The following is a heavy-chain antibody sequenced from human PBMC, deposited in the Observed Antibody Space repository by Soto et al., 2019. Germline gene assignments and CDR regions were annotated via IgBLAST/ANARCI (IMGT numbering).Heavy chain of an antibody. J-gene: IGHJ6*03. CDR3: ARGVVPAAELYYYYYYMDV. D-gene: IGHD2-2*01. CDR2: IYSGGST. CDR1: GFTVSSNY. Sequence: GGSLRLSCAASGFTVSSNYMSWVRQAPGKGLEWVSVIYSGGSTYYADSVKGRFTISRDHSKNTLYLQMNSLRAEDTAVYYCARGVVPAAELYYYYYYMDVWGKGTTVTVSS. V-gene: IGHV3-66*01.